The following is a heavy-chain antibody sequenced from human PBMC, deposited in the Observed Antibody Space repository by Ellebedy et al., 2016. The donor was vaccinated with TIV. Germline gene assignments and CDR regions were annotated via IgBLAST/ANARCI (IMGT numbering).Heavy chain of an antibody. CDR2: IIPIFGTA. V-gene: IGHV1-69*13. CDR3: ARGQLLWLYGMDV. CDR1: GGTFSSYA. J-gene: IGHJ6*02. Sequence: SVKVSCXASGGTFSSYAISWVRQAPGQGLEWMGGIIPIFGTANYAQKFQGRVTITADESTSTAYMELRSLRSDDTAVYYCARGQLLWLYGMDVWGQGTTVTVSS. D-gene: IGHD2-2*01.